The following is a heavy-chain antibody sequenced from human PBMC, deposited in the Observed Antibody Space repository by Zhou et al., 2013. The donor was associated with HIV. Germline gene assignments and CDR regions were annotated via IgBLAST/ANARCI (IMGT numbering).Heavy chain of an antibody. CDR2: IIPILGIA. J-gene: IGHJ6*03. CDR3: ARGLVWDDFWNYMDV. V-gene: IGHV1-69*04. Sequence: QVQLVQSGAEVKKPGSSVKVSCKASGGTFSSYAISWVRQAPGQGLEWMGRIIPILGIANYAQKFQGRVTITTDKSTSTAYMELSSLRSEDTAVYYCARGLVWDDFWNYMDVWGKGTTVTVSS. D-gene: IGHD3-3*01. CDR1: GGTFSSYA.